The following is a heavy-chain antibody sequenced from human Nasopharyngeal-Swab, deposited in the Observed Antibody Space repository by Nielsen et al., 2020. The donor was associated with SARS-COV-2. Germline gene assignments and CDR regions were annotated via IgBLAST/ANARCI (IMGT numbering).Heavy chain of an antibody. CDR2: ISWNSGSI. CDR3: AREGGYFDWLLRSDYYYYMDV. J-gene: IGHJ6*03. Sequence: SLKIPCPASGFTFDDYAMHLVRQAPGKGLEWGSGISWNSGSIGYADSVKGRFTISRDNAKNSLYLQMNSLRAEDTAVYYCAREGGYFDWLLRSDYYYYMDVWGKGTTVTVSS. V-gene: IGHV3-9*01. D-gene: IGHD3-9*01. CDR1: GFTFDDYA.